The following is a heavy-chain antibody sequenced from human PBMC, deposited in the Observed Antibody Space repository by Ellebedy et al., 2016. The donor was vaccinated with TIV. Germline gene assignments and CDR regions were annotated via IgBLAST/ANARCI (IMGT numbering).Heavy chain of an antibody. Sequence: GGSLRLSCAASGFTFSSYSMNWVRQAPGKGLEWVSSISSSSSYIYYADSVKGRFTISRDNAKNSLYLQMNSLRAEDTAVYYCARGSIVANFDYWGQGTLVTVSS. V-gene: IGHV3-21*01. CDR2: ISSSSSYI. D-gene: IGHD5-12*01. J-gene: IGHJ4*02. CDR1: GFTFSSYS. CDR3: ARGSIVANFDY.